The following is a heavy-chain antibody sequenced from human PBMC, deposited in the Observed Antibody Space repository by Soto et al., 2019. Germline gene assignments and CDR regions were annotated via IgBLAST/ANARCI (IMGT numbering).Heavy chain of an antibody. Sequence: QITLKESGPTLVKPTQTLTLTCTFSGFSLSTSGVGVGWIRQPPGKALEWLALIYWDDDKRYSPSLKSRLTITKDTSKNQVVLTMTNMDPVDTATYYCAHRREGGSWYYYNKVELRTFDYWGQGTLVNVSS. CDR2: IYWDDDK. CDR1: GFSLSTSGVG. V-gene: IGHV2-5*02. J-gene: IGHJ4*02. CDR3: AHRREGGSWYYYNKVELRTFDY. D-gene: IGHD6-13*01.